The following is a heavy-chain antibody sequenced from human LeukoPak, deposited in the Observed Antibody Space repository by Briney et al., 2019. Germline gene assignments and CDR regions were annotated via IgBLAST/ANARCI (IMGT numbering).Heavy chain of an antibody. CDR2: ISSTSGTI. CDR3: ARDYYGMDV. J-gene: IGHJ6*02. V-gene: IGHV3-48*02. Sequence: GGSLRLSCAASGFIFRSHTMNRVRQGPGKGLEWVSYISSTSGTIYYADSVKGRFTISRDNAKNSLYLQMNSLRDEDTAVYYCARDYYGMDVWGQGTTVTVSS. CDR1: GFIFRSHT.